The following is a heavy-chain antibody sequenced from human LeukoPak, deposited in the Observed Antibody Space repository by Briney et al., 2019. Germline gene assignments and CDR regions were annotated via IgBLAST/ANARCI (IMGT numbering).Heavy chain of an antibody. D-gene: IGHD2-15*01. CDR2: ISPDTGAT. Sequence: ASVKVSCKASGYTFTSYYMHWVRQAPGQGLEWMGWISPDTGATDFAQKFQGRVTMTRDTSISAAYMELSRLRSDDTAVYYCTRDHCSYVNCYEDYYYGMDVWGQGTTVTVSS. J-gene: IGHJ6*02. CDR3: TRDHCSYVNCYEDYYYGMDV. V-gene: IGHV1-2*02. CDR1: GYTFTSYY.